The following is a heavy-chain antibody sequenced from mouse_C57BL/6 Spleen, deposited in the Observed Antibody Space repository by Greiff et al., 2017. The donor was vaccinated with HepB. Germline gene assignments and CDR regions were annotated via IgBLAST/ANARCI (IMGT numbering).Heavy chain of an antibody. Sequence: QVQLKESGPELVKPGASVKISCKASGYAFSSSWMNWVKQRPGKGLEWIGRIYPGDGDTNYNGKFKGKATLTADKSSSTAYMQLSSLTSEDSAVYFCAIITTVAHFDYWGQGTTLTVSS. CDR3: AIITTVAHFDY. D-gene: IGHD1-1*01. CDR1: GYAFSSSW. V-gene: IGHV1-82*01. J-gene: IGHJ2*01. CDR2: IYPGDGDT.